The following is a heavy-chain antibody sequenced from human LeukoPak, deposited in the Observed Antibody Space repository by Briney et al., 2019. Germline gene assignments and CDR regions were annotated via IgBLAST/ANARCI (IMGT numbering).Heavy chain of an antibody. Sequence: SETLSLTCTVSGGSIFSTSYYWGWIRQPPGKGLEWIGNIYHSGSTYYNPSLKSRVTISVDTSKNQFSLKLSSVTAADTAVYYCASRYCSGGSCYDYYMDVWGKGTTVTVSS. CDR2: IYHSGST. CDR1: GGSIFSTSYY. D-gene: IGHD2-15*01. CDR3: ASRYCSGGSCYDYYMDV. V-gene: IGHV4-39*07. J-gene: IGHJ6*03.